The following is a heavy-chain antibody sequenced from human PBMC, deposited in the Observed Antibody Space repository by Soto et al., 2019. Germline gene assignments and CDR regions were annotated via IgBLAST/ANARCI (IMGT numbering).Heavy chain of an antibody. CDR2: IVVGSGNT. CDR3: ARDLGGSYYAPVDY. V-gene: IGHV1-58*02. D-gene: IGHD1-26*01. CDR1: GFTFTSSA. Sequence: VASVKVSCKASGFTFTSSAMQWVRQARGQRLEWIGWIVVGSGNTNYAQKFQERVTITRDMSTSTAYMELSSLRSEDTAVYYCARDLGGSYYAPVDYWGQGTLVTVSS. J-gene: IGHJ4*02.